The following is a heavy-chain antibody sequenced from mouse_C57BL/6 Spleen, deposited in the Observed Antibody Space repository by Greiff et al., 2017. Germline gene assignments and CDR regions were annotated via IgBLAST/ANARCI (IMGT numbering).Heavy chain of an antibody. CDR1: GFTFSDYG. Sequence: EVQLVESGGGLVKPGGSLKLSCAASGFTFSDYGMHWVRQAPEKGLEWVAYISSGSSTIYYADTVKGRFTISRDNAKNTLFLQMTSLRSEDTAMYYCARPVGLGWFAYWGQGTLVTVSA. CDR3: ARPVGLGWFAY. V-gene: IGHV5-17*01. J-gene: IGHJ3*01. CDR2: ISSGSSTI. D-gene: IGHD4-1*01.